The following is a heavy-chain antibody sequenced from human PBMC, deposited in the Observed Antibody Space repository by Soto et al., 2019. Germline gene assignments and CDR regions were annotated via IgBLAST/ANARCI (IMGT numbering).Heavy chain of an antibody. CDR2: ISSSSYI. D-gene: IGHD2-8*01. CDR1: GFTFSSYS. CDR3: ERDSEYCTNGVCYPVWAY. V-gene: IGHV3-21*01. J-gene: IGHJ4*02. Sequence: GGSLRLSCAASGFTFSSYSMNWVRQAPGKGLEWVSSISSSSYIYYADSVKGRFTISRDNAKNSLYLQMNSLRAEDTAVYYCERDSEYCTNGVCYPVWAYWGQGTLVTVSS.